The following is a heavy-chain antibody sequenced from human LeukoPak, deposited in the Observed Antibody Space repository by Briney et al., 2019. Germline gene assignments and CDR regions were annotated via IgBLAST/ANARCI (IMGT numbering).Heavy chain of an antibody. Sequence: ASVKVSCKASGYTFTSYGISWVRQAPGQGLEWMGWISAYNGNTTYAQKLQGRVTMTTDTSTSTAYMELSSLRSEDTAVYYCARGRWFGELVHFDYWGQGTLVTVSS. J-gene: IGHJ4*02. CDR2: ISAYNGNT. CDR3: ARGRWFGELVHFDY. CDR1: GYTFTSYG. V-gene: IGHV1-18*01. D-gene: IGHD3-10*01.